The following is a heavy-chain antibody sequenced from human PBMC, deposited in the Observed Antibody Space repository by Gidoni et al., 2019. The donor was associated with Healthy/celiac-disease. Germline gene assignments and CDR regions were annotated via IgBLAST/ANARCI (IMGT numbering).Heavy chain of an antibody. CDR2: ISYDGSNK. J-gene: IGHJ4*02. D-gene: IGHD6-13*01. CDR3: ARDKDSSSWYIIDY. Sequence: QVQLVESGGGVVQPGRSLRLSCAASGFTFSRYAMHWVRQAPGKGLEWVAVISYDGSNKYYADSVKGRFTISRDNSKNTLYLQMNSLRAEDTAVYYCARDKDSSSWYIIDYWGQGTLVTVSS. V-gene: IGHV3-30-3*01. CDR1: GFTFSRYA.